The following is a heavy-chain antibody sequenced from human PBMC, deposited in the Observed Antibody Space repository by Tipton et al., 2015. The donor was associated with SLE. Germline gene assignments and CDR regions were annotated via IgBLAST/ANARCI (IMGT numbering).Heavy chain of an antibody. J-gene: IGHJ3*02. D-gene: IGHD2-8*01. V-gene: IGHV3-11*05. CDR1: GFTFSDYY. CDR2: ISSSSSYT. CDR3: ARGRRRLGVLWDAFDI. Sequence: GSLRLSCAASGFTFSDYYMSWIRQAPGKGLEWVSYISSSSSYTNYADSVKGRFTISRDNAKNSLYLQMNSLRAEDTAVYYCARGRRRLGVLWDAFDIWGQGTMVTVSS.